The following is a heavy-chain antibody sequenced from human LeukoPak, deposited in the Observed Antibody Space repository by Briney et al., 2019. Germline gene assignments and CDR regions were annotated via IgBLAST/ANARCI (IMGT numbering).Heavy chain of an antibody. Sequence: ASVKVSCKASGYTFTSYDINWLRQATGQGLEWMGSMNPNSGNTGYAQKFQGRVTMTRNTSISTAYMELSSLRSEGTAVYYCVVVGVWGRYRYEYFQHWGQGTLVTVSS. D-gene: IGHD3-16*02. CDR1: GYTFTSYD. V-gene: IGHV1-8*01. J-gene: IGHJ1*01. CDR3: VVVGVWGRYRYEYFQH. CDR2: MNPNSGNT.